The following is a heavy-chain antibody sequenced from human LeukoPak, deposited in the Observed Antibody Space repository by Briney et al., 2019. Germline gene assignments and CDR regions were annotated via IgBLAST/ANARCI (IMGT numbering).Heavy chain of an antibody. Sequence: PGGSLRLSCAASGFTFSNAWMSWVRQAPGKGREWVGRIKSKTDGGTTDYAAPVKGRFTISRDDSKNTLYLQMNSLKTEDTAVYYCTTDRERYCSGGSCYVAEYFQHWGQGTLVTVSS. CDR1: GFTFSNAW. V-gene: IGHV3-15*01. D-gene: IGHD2-15*01. J-gene: IGHJ1*01. CDR3: TTDRERYCSGGSCYVAEYFQH. CDR2: IKSKTDGGTT.